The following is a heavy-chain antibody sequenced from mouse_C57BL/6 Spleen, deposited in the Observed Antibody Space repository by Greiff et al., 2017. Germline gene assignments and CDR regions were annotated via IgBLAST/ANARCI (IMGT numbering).Heavy chain of an antibody. CDR3: ARGDYDYFAY. V-gene: IGHV1-54*01. J-gene: IGHJ3*01. Sequence: QVQLKQSGAELVRPGTSVKVSCKASGYAFTNYLIEWVKQRPGQGLEWIGVINPGSGGTNYNEKFKGKATLTADKSSSTAYMQLSSLTSEDSAVYFCARGDYDYFAYWGQGTLVTVSA. D-gene: IGHD2-4*01. CDR1: GYAFTNYL. CDR2: INPGSGGT.